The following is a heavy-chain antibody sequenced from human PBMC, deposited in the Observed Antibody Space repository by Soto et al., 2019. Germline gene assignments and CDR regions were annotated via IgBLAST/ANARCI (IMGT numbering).Heavy chain of an antibody. CDR3: AKRWRSAVEY. V-gene: IGHV3-23*01. J-gene: IGHJ4*02. CDR1: GFTFITSV. Sequence: EVQLLESEGGLVQPGGSLRLSCVASGFTFITSVMSWVRQTPGKGLEWVSTISRAANSTYYADSVQGRFIISRDNSKNTVYLQMNSLRAEDTAVYYCAKRWRSAVEYWGQGTRVTVSS. D-gene: IGHD6-19*01. CDR2: ISRAANST.